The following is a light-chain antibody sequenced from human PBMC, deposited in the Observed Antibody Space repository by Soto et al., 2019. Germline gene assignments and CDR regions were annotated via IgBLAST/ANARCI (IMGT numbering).Light chain of an antibody. CDR1: ESISTW. CDR2: KAS. V-gene: IGKV1-5*03. Sequence: DIQMTQSPSTLSASVGDRVTITCRASESISTWLAWYQQKPGKAPKLLIYKASTLKSGVPSRFSGSGSGTEFTLTINSLQPDDFATYYCQQYDSFSSTFGQGTKVDIK. J-gene: IGKJ1*01. CDR3: QQYDSFSST.